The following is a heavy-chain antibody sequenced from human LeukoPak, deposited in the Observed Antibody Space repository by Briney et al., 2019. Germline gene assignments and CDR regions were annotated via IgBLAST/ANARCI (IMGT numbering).Heavy chain of an antibody. CDR2: INPNSGGT. CDR3: ARADIVVVVAAYDY. J-gene: IGHJ4*02. Sequence: ASVKVSCKASGYTFTGYYMHWVRQAPGQGLEWMGWINPNSGGTNYAQKFQGRVTMTRDTSISTAYMELSRLRSDDTAVYYCARADIVVVVAAYDYWGQGTLVTVSS. CDR1: GYTFTGYY. V-gene: IGHV1-2*02. D-gene: IGHD2-15*01.